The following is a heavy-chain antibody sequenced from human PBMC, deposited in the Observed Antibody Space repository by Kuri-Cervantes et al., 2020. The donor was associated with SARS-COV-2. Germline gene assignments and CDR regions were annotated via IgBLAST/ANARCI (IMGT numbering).Heavy chain of an antibody. CDR1: GYTFTNND. Sequence: ASVKVSCKASGYTFTNNDVNRLRQASGQGLEWMGWMNPDTGNAGYAQKFQGRVTMTRITSISTAYMELSSLRSEDTAVYYCATAPPFPSITMVRGVWTRVGWFDPWGQGTLVTVSS. D-gene: IGHD3-10*01. CDR2: MNPDTGNA. J-gene: IGHJ5*02. CDR3: ATAPPFPSITMVRGVWTRVGWFDP. V-gene: IGHV1-8*02.